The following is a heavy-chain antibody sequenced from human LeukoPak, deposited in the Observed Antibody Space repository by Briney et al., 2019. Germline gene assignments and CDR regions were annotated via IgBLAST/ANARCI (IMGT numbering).Heavy chain of an antibody. D-gene: IGHD5-18*01. CDR1: GFPFSSYA. J-gene: IGHJ4*02. CDR2: ISGSGGST. CDR3: AKDMIQLWFPDN. V-gene: IGHV3-23*01. Sequence: PGGSLRLSCAASGFPFSSYAMSWVRQAPGKGVEWVSAISGSGGSTYYADSVKGRFTISRDNSKNTLYLQMNSLRGEDMAVYYCAKDMIQLWFPDNWGQGILVTVSS.